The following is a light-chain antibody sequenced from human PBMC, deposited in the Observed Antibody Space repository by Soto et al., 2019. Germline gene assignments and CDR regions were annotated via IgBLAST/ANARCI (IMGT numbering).Light chain of an antibody. V-gene: IGKV3-20*01. Sequence: EVVLAHSPRSLSFSPGEGSTLSCRPSQSLTTRYLAWYQHIPGQAPRLLIYGASSRATGTPDRFSGSGSGTDFTLTISGLEPEDFAVYYCQQYASSPETFGQGTKVDI. CDR1: QSLTTRY. J-gene: IGKJ1*01. CDR3: QQYASSPET. CDR2: GAS.